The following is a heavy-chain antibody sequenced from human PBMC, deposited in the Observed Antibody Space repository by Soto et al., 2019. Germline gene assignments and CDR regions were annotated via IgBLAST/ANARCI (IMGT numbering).Heavy chain of an antibody. CDR2: ISDHNIRT. CDR3: ARDRSTSDY. Sequence: QVQLVQSEAEVKRPGASVKVSCKASGYTFSDYGISWVRQAPGQGLEWMGWISDHNIRTDYAEKFQGRVTMTTDTSTNPAYMELRSLRSDDTAVYYCARDRSTSDYWGQGTLVTVSS. D-gene: IGHD6-6*01. J-gene: IGHJ4*02. V-gene: IGHV1-18*01. CDR1: GYTFSDYG.